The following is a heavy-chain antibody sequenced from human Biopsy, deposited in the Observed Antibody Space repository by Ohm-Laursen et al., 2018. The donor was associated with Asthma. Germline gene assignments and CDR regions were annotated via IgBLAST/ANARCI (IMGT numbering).Heavy chain of an antibody. CDR2: IIPIFDST. J-gene: IGHJ5*02. V-gene: IGHV1-69*15. Sequence: ESSVKVSCKASGGTFSTYGINWVRQAPGQGLEWMGTIIPIFDSTKYAQKFQDRVTIIADESTGTASLELRSLRSEDTAVYYCARDRRQSSSGEDWFDPWGQGTLVTVSS. D-gene: IGHD3-16*01. CDR1: GGTFSTYG. CDR3: ARDRRQSSSGEDWFDP.